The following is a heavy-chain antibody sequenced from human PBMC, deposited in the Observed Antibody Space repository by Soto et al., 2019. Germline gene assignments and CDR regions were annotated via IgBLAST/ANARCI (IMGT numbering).Heavy chain of an antibody. CDR3: ASDRERDAWYEDY. CDR1: GFSFSSYA. CDR2: ISGRDGST. Sequence: EVQLLESGGGLVQPGGSLRLSCVASGFSFSSYAMNWVRQAPGKGLEWVSVISGRDGSTYYADSVKGRFTISRDNSKNTLYLQMNSLRAEDTAVYYCASDRERDAWYEDYWGQGTLVTVSS. J-gene: IGHJ4*02. V-gene: IGHV3-23*01. D-gene: IGHD6-13*01.